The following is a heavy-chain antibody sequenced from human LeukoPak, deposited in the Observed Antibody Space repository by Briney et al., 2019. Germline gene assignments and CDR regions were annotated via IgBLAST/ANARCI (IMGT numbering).Heavy chain of an antibody. V-gene: IGHV6-1*01. CDR1: GDSVSSNSAA. CDR2: TYYRSKWYN. CDR3: ARAVYSSSLTYYYGMDV. J-gene: IGHJ6*02. Sequence: SQTLSLTCAISGDSVSSNSAAWNWIRQSPSRGLEWLGRTYYRSKWYNDYAVSVKSRITINPDISKNQFSLQLNSVTPEDTAVYYCARAVYSSSLTYYYGMDVWGQGTTVTVS. D-gene: IGHD6-6*01.